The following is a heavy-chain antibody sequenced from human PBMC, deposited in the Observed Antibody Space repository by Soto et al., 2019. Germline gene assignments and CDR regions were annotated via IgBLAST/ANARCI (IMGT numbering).Heavy chain of an antibody. Sequence: SLRLSCAVSGFTFEDYAMHWVRQAPGKGLEWVSGISWDSRSVAYADSAKGRFTISRDNAENSLHLQMNSLRAEDTAVYYWEKDSIRRSFSRSSTRARDAFGIWGQGTMVTVSS. CDR3: EKDSIRRSFSRSSTRARDAFGI. CDR1: GFTFEDYA. D-gene: IGHD6-6*01. V-gene: IGHV3-9*01. CDR2: ISWDSRSV. J-gene: IGHJ3*02.